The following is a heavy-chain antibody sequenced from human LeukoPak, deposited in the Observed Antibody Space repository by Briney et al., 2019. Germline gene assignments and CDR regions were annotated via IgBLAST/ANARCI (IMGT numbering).Heavy chain of an antibody. V-gene: IGHV3-53*01. CDR2: IYSGGST. CDR3: ARLMYYYDSSGYNENAFDI. CDR1: GFTVSSNY. Sequence: GGSLRLSCAASGFTVSSNYMSWVRQAPGKGLEWVSVIYSGGSTYYADSVKGRFTISRDNSKNTLYLQMNSPRAEDTAVYYCARLMYYYDSSGYNENAFDIWGQGTMVTVSS. D-gene: IGHD3-22*01. J-gene: IGHJ3*02.